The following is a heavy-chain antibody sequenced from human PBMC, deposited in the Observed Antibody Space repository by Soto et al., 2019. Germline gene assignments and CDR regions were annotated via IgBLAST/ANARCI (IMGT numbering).Heavy chain of an antibody. D-gene: IGHD2-15*01. CDR1: GFTFDTYA. V-gene: IGHV3-23*01. CDR2: ISGSGAKT. Sequence: EVQLLESGGGLVQPGGSLRLSCAASGFTFDTYAMSWVRQAPGKGLEWVSAISGSGAKTYYADSVKGRFTISRDNSKNTLYLHMNSLRAEDTAVYHCAKLECSGGSCYSRRLVDYFYYYMDVWGKGTTVTVSS. CDR3: AKLECSGGSCYSRRLVDYFYYYMDV. J-gene: IGHJ6*03.